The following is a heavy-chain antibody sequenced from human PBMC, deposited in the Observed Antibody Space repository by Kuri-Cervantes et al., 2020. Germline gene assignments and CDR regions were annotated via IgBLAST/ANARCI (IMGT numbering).Heavy chain of an antibody. Sequence: GGSLRLSCKASGGTFSSYAISWVRQAPGQGLEWMGGIIPIFGTANYAQKFQGRVTITADESTSTAYMELSSLRSEDTAVYYCARGAYGSGSYYLVMGLDYWGQGTLVTVSS. CDR2: IIPIFGTA. CDR3: ARGAYGSGSYYLVMGLDY. D-gene: IGHD3-10*01. J-gene: IGHJ4*02. CDR1: GGTFSSYA. V-gene: IGHV1-69*01.